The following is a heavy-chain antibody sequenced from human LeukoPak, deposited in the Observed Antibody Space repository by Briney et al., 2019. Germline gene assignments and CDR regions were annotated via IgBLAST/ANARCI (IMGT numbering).Heavy chain of an antibody. CDR1: GGTIISYA. J-gene: IGHJ5*02. D-gene: IGHD6-19*01. Sequence: ASVKVSCKASGGTIISYAISWVRQAPGQGLEWMGGIIPIFGTANYAQKFQGRVTITADESTSTAYMELSSLRSEDTAVYYCAREGSSGWYVGSWFDPWGQGTLVTVSS. V-gene: IGHV1-69*13. CDR3: AREGSSGWYVGSWFDP. CDR2: IIPIFGTA.